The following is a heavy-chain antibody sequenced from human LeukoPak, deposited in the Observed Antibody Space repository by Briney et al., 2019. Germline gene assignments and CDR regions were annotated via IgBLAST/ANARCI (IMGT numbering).Heavy chain of an antibody. J-gene: IGHJ4*02. CDR1: GFTLKNFW. Sequence: GGSLRLSCAASGFTLKNFWMAWVRQAPGMGLEWVAHIKEDGAQKFYVDSVEGRFAISKDDAKNALYLQMNSLRAEDIAIYYCVRGGWELDYWGQGTLVTVSS. CDR3: VRGGWELDY. CDR2: IKEDGAQK. V-gene: IGHV3-7*01. D-gene: IGHD4-23*01.